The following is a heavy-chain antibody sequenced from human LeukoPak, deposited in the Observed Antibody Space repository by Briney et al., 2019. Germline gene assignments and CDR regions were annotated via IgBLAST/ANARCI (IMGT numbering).Heavy chain of an antibody. J-gene: IGHJ6*02. V-gene: IGHV4-59*08. D-gene: IGHD2-2*02. CDR2: IYYSGST. CDR3: ARQREYCSSTSCYMSVYYYYGMDV. CDR1: GGSISSYY. Sequence: SETLSLTCTVSGGSISSYYWSWIRQPPGKGLEWIEYIYYSGSTNYNPSLKSRVTISVDTSKNQFSLKLSSVTAADTAVYYCARQREYCSSTSCYMSVYYYYGMDVWGQGTTVTVSS.